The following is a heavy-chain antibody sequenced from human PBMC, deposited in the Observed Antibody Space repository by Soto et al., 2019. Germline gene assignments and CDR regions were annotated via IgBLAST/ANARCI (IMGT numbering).Heavy chain of an antibody. J-gene: IGHJ4*02. Sequence: EVLLVESGGGLVQPGGSLRLSCAASAFTFSTFWMDWVRQAPGKGLEWVAKIKEDGSEKYYADSVKGRFIISRDNARNSVYLQMNSLRAEDTAVYYCARVRPGNYRDYWGQGTLVTVSS. V-gene: IGHV3-7*03. CDR1: AFTFSTFW. CDR3: ARVRPGNYRDY. CDR2: IKEDGSEK. D-gene: IGHD3-10*01.